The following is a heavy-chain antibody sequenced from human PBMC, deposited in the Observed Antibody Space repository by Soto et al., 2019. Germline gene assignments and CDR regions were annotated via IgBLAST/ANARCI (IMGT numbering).Heavy chain of an antibody. CDR3: ARERSGSYSGVWYFDY. Sequence: ASVKVSCKASGYTFTTYGISWVRQAPGQGLEWMGWISTYNGITNYAQKVQGRVTMTTDTSTSTAYMELRSLRSDDMAVYYCARERSGSYSGVWYFDYRGQGTLVTVSS. CDR1: GYTFTTYG. D-gene: IGHD1-26*01. J-gene: IGHJ4*02. V-gene: IGHV1-18*03. CDR2: ISTYNGIT.